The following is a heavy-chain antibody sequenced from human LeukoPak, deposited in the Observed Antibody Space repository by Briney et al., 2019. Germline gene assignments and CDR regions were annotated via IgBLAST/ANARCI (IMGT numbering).Heavy chain of an antibody. CDR2: INHSGST. CDR3: ARGRTRWRFDY. V-gene: IGHV4-34*01. D-gene: IGHD5-24*01. Sequence: SETLSLTCAVYGGSFSGYYWSWIRQPPGKGLEWIGEINHSGSTNYNPSLKSRVTISVDTSKNQFSLKLSSVTAADTAVYYCARGRTRWRFDYWGQGTLVTVSS. CDR1: GGSFSGYY. J-gene: IGHJ4*02.